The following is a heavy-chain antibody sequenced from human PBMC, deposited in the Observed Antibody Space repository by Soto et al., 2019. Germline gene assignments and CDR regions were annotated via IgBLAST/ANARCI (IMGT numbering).Heavy chain of an antibody. CDR2: INHSGST. V-gene: IGHV4-34*01. Sequence: SETLSLTCAVYGGSFSGYYLTWIRQPPGTGLEWIGEINHSGSTNYNPSLKSRVTISVDTSKNQFPLKLTSVTAADTAVYYCARDKITGLFDYWGQGTLVTVSS. J-gene: IGHJ4*02. CDR3: ARDKITGLFDY. CDR1: GGSFSGYY. D-gene: IGHD2-8*02.